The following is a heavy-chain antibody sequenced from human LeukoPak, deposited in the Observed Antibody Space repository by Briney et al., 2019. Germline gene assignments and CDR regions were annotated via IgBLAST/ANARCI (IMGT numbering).Heavy chain of an antibody. CDR1: GYTFTGYY. Sequence: ASVKVSCKASGYTFTGYYMHWVRQAPGQGLEWMGWINPNSGGTNYAQKFQGRVTMTRDTSISTAYMELSRLRSDDTAVYYCARTAYYYGSGSHFDFDYWGQGTLVTVSS. J-gene: IGHJ4*02. CDR2: INPNSGGT. D-gene: IGHD3-10*01. CDR3: ARTAYYYGSGSHFDFDY. V-gene: IGHV1-2*02.